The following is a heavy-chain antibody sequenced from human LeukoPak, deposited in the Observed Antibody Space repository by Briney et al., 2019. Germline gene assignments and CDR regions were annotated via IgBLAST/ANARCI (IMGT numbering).Heavy chain of an antibody. CDR3: VSFYETY. Sequence: PGGALRLSFAASGDYWMHWGRPAPGEGLVWVSHINSDGSWTSYADSVKGRFTISKGNAKNTVYLQMNNLRAEDTAVYYCVSFYETYWGRGTLVTVSS. CDR1: GDYW. J-gene: IGHJ4*02. D-gene: IGHD2-2*01. V-gene: IGHV3-74*01. CDR2: INSDGSWT.